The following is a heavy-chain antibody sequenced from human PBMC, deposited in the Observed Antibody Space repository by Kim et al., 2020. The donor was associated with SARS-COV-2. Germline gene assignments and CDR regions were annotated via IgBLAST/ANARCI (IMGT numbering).Heavy chain of an antibody. CDR1: GDSISSPSYC. J-gene: IGHJ5*02. Sequence: SETLSLTCTVSGDSISSPSYCWSWIRQPPGRGLEWIATVYYTGSTYYSPSLRSRVTISVDTSKNQFSLTLSSETAADTAVYYCARRGYNYGFGYFDPWG. D-gene: IGHD5-18*01. CDR2: VYYTGST. CDR3: ARRGYNYGFGYFDP. V-gene: IGHV4-39*01.